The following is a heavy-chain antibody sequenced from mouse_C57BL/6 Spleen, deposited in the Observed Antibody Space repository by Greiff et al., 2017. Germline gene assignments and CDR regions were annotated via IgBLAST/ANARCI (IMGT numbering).Heavy chain of an antibody. J-gene: IGHJ2*01. Sequence: QVQLKQSGAELARPGASVKLSCKASGYTFTSYGISWVKQRTGQGLEWIGEIYPRSGNTYYNEKFKGKATLTADKSSSTAYMELRSLTSEDSAVYFCARSRGYLDYWGQGTTLTVSS. D-gene: IGHD3-1*01. CDR3: ARSRGYLDY. CDR2: IYPRSGNT. CDR1: GYTFTSYG. V-gene: IGHV1-81*01.